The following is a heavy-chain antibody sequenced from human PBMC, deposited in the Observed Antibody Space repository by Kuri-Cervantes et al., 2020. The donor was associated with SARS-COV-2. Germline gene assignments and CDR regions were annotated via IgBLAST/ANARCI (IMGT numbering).Heavy chain of an antibody. CDR2: ISSSSSWI. CDR1: GFTFINYN. Sequence: GGSLRLSCSASGFTFINYNMNWARQAPGKGLEWISSISSSSSWISYSDSVKGRFTISRDNAGKSLYLQMNSLRAEDTSVYYCARESTYTFDIWGQGTLVTVSS. D-gene: IGHD2-2*02. J-gene: IGHJ3*02. CDR3: ARESTYTFDI. V-gene: IGHV3-21*01.